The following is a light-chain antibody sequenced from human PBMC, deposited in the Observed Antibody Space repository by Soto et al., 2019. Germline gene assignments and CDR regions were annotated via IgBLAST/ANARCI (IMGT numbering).Light chain of an antibody. CDR3: QQRNYWQVT. V-gene: IGKV3-15*01. CDR1: QSVSSN. Sequence: EIVMTQSPPTLSVSAVERATLSCMAIQSVSSNLAWYQQNPGQAPRLLIYGASTRATGIPARFSGSGSGTDFTLTISSLEPEDFAIYYCQQRNYWQVTFGQGKDWRL. CDR2: GAS. J-gene: IGKJ5*01.